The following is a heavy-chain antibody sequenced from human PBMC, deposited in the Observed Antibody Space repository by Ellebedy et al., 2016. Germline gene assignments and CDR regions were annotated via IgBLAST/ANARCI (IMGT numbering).Heavy chain of an antibody. CDR3: ARLGAYDFWSGWSFPHDY. CDR1: GYTFTSYG. J-gene: IGHJ4*02. Sequence: ASVKVSXXASGYTFTSYGIRWVRQAPGQGLEWMGWISAYNGNTNYAQKLQGRVTMTTDTSTSTAYMELRSLRSDDTAVYYCARLGAYDFWSGWSFPHDYWGQGTLVTVSS. CDR2: ISAYNGNT. V-gene: IGHV1-18*01. D-gene: IGHD3-3*01.